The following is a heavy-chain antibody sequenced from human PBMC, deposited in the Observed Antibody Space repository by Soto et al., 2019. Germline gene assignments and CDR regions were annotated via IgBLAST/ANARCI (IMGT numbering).Heavy chain of an antibody. CDR1: GYSFTSYW. CDR3: ARLDDSSGYDHSYYYGMDV. Sequence: GKSLKISCKGSGYSFTSYWIGWVLQMPWKGLEWMGIIYPGDSDTRYSPSFQGQVTISADKSISTAYLQWSSLKASDTAMYYCARLDDSSGYDHSYYYGMDVWGQGTTVTVSS. J-gene: IGHJ6*02. D-gene: IGHD3-22*01. CDR2: IYPGDSDT. V-gene: IGHV5-51*01.